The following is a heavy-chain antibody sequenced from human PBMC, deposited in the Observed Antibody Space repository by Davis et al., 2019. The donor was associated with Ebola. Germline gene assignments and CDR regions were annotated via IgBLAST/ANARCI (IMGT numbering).Heavy chain of an antibody. D-gene: IGHD3-3*01. CDR2: MNPNSGNT. V-gene: IGHV1-8*01. CDR3: ARGPRVVRYFDY. J-gene: IGHJ4*02. CDR1: GYTFTSYD. Sequence: ASVKVSCKASGYTFTSYDINWVRQATGQGLEWMGWMNPNSGNTGYAQKFQGRVTMTRNTSISTAYMELSSLRSEDTAVYYCARGPRVVRYFDYWGQGTLVTVSS.